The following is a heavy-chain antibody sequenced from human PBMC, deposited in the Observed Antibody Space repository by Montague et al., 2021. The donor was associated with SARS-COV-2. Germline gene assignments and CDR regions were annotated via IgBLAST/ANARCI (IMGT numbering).Heavy chain of an antibody. CDR1: GGSFSGYC. D-gene: IGHD3-10*01. J-gene: IGHJ6*02. CDR3: ARVRYYGSGTSLGMDV. V-gene: IGHV4-34*01. Sequence: SETLSLTCAVYGGSFSGYCWSWIRQPPGKGLEWIGEINHSGSTNYNPSLKSRVTISVDTSKNQFSLTLSSVTAAATAVYYCARVRYYGSGTSLGMDVWGQGTTVTVSS. CDR2: INHSGST.